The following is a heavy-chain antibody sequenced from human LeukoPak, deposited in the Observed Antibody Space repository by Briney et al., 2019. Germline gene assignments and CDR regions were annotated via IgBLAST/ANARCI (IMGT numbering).Heavy chain of an antibody. CDR1: GGTFSSYA. V-gene: IGHV1-69*05. D-gene: IGHD3/OR15-3a*01. CDR3: ARRGWTGNWFDP. Sequence: ASVKVSCKASGGTFSSYAISWVRQAPGQGLEWMGGIIPIFGTANYAPKFQGRVTITTDESTSTAYMELSSLRSEDTAVYYCARRGWTGNWFDPWGQGTLVTVSS. CDR2: IIPIFGTA. J-gene: IGHJ5*02.